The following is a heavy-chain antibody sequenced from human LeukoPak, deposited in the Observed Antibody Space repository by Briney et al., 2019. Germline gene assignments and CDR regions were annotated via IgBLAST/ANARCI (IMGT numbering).Heavy chain of an antibody. CDR2: MNPNSGNT. CDR1: GYTFTSYD. J-gene: IGHJ4*02. CDR3: ARGRGIAARDYFDY. V-gene: IGHV1-8*01. D-gene: IGHD6-6*01. Sequence: ASVKVSCKXSGYTFTSYDINWVRQATGQGLEGMGWMNPNSGNTGYAQKFQGRVTMTWNTSISTAYMELSSLRSEDTAVYYCARGRGIAARDYFDYWGQGTLVTVSS.